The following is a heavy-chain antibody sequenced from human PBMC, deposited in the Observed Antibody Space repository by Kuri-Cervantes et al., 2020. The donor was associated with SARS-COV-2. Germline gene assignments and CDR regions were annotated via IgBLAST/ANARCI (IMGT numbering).Heavy chain of an antibody. CDR2: INSDGSST. CDR1: GFPFSSYG. V-gene: IGHV3-74*01. D-gene: IGHD1-20*01. Sequence: LMFSCAAAGFPFSSYGMHWVRQAPGKGLVWVSRINSDGSSTSYADSVKGRFTISRDNAKNTLYLQMNSLRAEDTAVYYCARVEWYNWNLFDAFDIWGQGTMVTVSS. CDR3: ARVEWYNWNLFDAFDI. J-gene: IGHJ3*02.